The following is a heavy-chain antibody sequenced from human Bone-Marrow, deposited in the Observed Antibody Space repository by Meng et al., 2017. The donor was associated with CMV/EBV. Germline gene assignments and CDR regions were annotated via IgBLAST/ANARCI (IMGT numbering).Heavy chain of an antibody. J-gene: IGHJ4*02. CDR1: GYTFTSYY. CDR2: INPSGGST. D-gene: IGHD4-11*01. CDR3: ARDRGRGTTVTE. Sequence: ASVKVSCKASGYTFTSYYMHWVRQAPGQGLEWMGIINPSGGSTSYAQKFQGRVTMTRDTSTSTVYMELSSLRSEDTAVYYFARDRGRGTTVTEWGQGTLVTVSS. V-gene: IGHV1-46*01.